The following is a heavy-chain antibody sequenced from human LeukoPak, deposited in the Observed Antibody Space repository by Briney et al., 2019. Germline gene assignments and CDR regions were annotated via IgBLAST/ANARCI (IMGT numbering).Heavy chain of an antibody. CDR3: ARAFKVPSCYFDL. CDR2: IKQDGSEK. V-gene: IGHV3-7*03. Sequence: GGSLRLSCAASGFTFSSYWMTWVRQAPGKGLEWVANIKQDGSEKYYVDSVKGRFTISRDNAKKSMYLQMNSLRVEDTAVYYCARAFKVPSCYFDLWGRGTLVTVSS. CDR1: GFTFSSYW. J-gene: IGHJ2*01.